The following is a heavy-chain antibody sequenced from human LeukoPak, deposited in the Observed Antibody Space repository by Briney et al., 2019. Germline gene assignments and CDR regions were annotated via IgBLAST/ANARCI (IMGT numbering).Heavy chain of an antibody. CDR2: ISYDGSNK. Sequence: PAGRSLRLSCAASGFTFSSYAMHRVRQAPGKGLKGVAVISYDGSNKYYADSVKGRFTISRDNSKNALYLQMNSLRAEDTAVYYCAKLSSWYERTSDYWGQGTLVTVSS. D-gene: IGHD6-13*01. J-gene: IGHJ4*02. V-gene: IGHV3-30-3*01. CDR3: AKLSSWYERTSDY. CDR1: GFTFSSYA.